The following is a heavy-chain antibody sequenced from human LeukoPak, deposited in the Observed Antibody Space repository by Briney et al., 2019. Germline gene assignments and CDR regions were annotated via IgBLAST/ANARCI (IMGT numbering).Heavy chain of an antibody. D-gene: IGHD2-8*01. Sequence: ASVKVSFKASGYTFTGYYMHWVRQAPGQGLEWMGWINPNSGGTNYAQKFQGRVTMTRDTSISTAYMELSRLRSDDTAVYYCARGGYCTNGVCLGRNWFDPWGQGTLVTVSS. CDR1: GYTFTGYY. CDR3: ARGGYCTNGVCLGRNWFDP. J-gene: IGHJ5*02. V-gene: IGHV1-2*02. CDR2: INPNSGGT.